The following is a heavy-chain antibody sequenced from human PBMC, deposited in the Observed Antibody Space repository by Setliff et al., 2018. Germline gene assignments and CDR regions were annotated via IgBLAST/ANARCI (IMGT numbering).Heavy chain of an antibody. V-gene: IGHV1-69*05. Sequence: SVKVSCKASGGTFSSYGISWVRQAPGQGLEWMGGTIPIFGTTNYAQKFQGRVTIITDESTSTDYMELSSLTSADMAVYYCAREGVDTRSSTDYRYYMDVWGKGTTVTVSS. J-gene: IGHJ6*03. CDR1: GGTFSSYG. CDR3: AREGVDTRSSTDYRYYMDV. D-gene: IGHD5-18*01. CDR2: TIPIFGTT.